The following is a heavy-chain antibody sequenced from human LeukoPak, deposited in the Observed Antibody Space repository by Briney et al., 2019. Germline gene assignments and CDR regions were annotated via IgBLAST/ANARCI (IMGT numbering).Heavy chain of an antibody. CDR1: GGSISSYY. V-gene: IGHV4-4*07. CDR2: FYISGST. Sequence: SETLSLTCTVSGGSISSYYWSWIRQPAGKGLEWIGRFYISGSTNYSPSLKSRVTMSVDTSKNQFSLKLSSVTAADTAVYYCARGISYIGWFDPWGQGTLVTVSS. D-gene: IGHD1-14*01. J-gene: IGHJ5*02. CDR3: ARGISYIGWFDP.